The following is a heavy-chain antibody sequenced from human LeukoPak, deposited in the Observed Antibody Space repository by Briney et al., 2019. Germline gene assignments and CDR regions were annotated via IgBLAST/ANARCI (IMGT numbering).Heavy chain of an antibody. V-gene: IGHV3-23*01. Sequence: GGSLRLSCAASGFTFSSYAMSWVRQAPGKGLEWVSAISGSGDSTHYGDSVKGRFTISRDNSKNTLYLQMNSLRAEDTVVYYCAKTRPLDSSSWSHGDYWGQGTLVTVSS. CDR2: ISGSGDST. CDR3: AKTRPLDSSSWSHGDY. D-gene: IGHD6-13*01. CDR1: GFTFSSYA. J-gene: IGHJ4*02.